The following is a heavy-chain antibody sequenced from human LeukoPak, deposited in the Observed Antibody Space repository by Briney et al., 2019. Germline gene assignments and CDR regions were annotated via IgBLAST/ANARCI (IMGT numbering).Heavy chain of an antibody. Sequence: GESLKISCKGSGYSFTSYWIGWVRQMPGKGLEWMGIIYPGDSDTRYSPSFQDQVTISADKSISTAYLRWSSLKASDTAMYYCATSLTPGYSSGWYPYYFDYWGQGTLVTVSS. CDR3: ATSLTPGYSSGWYPYYFDY. D-gene: IGHD6-19*01. V-gene: IGHV5-51*01. J-gene: IGHJ4*02. CDR1: GYSFTSYW. CDR2: IYPGDSDT.